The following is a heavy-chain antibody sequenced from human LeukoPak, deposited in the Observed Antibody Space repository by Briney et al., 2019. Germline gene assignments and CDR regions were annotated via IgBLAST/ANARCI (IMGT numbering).Heavy chain of an antibody. CDR3: ARDRCFGSHYYYYYYMDV. D-gene: IGHD3-10*01. Sequence: PSETLSLTCTVSGGSISSYYWSWIRQPAGKGLEWIGRIYTSGSTNYNPSLKSRVTMSVDTSKNQFSLKLSSVTAADTAVYYCARDRCFGSHYYYYYYMDVWGKGTTVTVSS. CDR1: GGSISSYY. V-gene: IGHV4-4*07. CDR2: IYTSGST. J-gene: IGHJ6*03.